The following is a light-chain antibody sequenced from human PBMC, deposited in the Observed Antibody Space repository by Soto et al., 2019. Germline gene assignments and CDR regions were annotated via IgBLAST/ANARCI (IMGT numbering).Light chain of an antibody. CDR2: AAS. Sequence: AIRMTQSPSSFSASTGDRVTITCRASRSIGTYLAWYQQIPGRAPKLLIFAASTLQRGVPSRFSGSGSGTDFTLTISCLQSEDFATYYCQQYYIYPPTFGGGTKVEIK. J-gene: IGKJ4*01. CDR3: QQYYIYPPT. CDR1: RSIGTY. V-gene: IGKV1-8*01.